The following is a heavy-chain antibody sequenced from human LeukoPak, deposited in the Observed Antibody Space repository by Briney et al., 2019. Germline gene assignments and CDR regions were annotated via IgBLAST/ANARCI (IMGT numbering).Heavy chain of an antibody. V-gene: IGHV3-66*02. Sequence: GGSLRLSCLASGFTFRTHVMSWVRQAPGKGLEWVSGGTDYADSVKGRFTISRDNSKNTLYLQMNSLRAKDTAVYYCAKVHYYDSSGYLDYWGQGTLVTVSS. J-gene: IGHJ4*02. D-gene: IGHD3-22*01. CDR1: GFTFRTHV. CDR2: GGT. CDR3: AKVHYYDSSGYLDY.